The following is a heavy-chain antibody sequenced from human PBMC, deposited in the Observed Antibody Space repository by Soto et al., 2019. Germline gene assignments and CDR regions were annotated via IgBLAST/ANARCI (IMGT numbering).Heavy chain of an antibody. CDR3: ARELTSRAVDY. J-gene: IGHJ4*02. D-gene: IGHD3-16*01. Sequence: QVQLVQSGAEVKKPGASVKVSCMASGYTFTSYDINWVRQATGQGLEWMGWMNPNSGNTGYAQRFQGRVTMTTNTSISTAYMELNSLRSEDTAVYYCARELTSRAVDYWGQGTLVTVSS. V-gene: IGHV1-8*01. CDR2: MNPNSGNT. CDR1: GYTFTSYD.